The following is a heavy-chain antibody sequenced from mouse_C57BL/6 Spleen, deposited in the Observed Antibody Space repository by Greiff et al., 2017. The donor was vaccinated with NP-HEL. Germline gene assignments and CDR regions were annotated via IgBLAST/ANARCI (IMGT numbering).Heavy chain of an antibody. CDR1: GYTFTDYE. V-gene: IGHV1-15*01. CDR2: IDPETGGT. CDR3: TRGGGYYGYYAMDY. D-gene: IGHD2-3*01. Sequence: QVQLQQSGAELVRPGASVTLSCKASGYTFTDYEMHWVKQTSVHGLEWIGAIDPETGGTAYNQKFKGKAILTADKSSSTAYMELRSLTSEDSAVYYCTRGGGYYGYYAMDYWGQGTSVTVSS. J-gene: IGHJ4*01.